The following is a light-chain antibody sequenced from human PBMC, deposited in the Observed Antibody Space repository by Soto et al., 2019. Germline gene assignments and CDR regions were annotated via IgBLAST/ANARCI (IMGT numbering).Light chain of an antibody. Sequence: EIVMTQSPATLSVSPGERATLSCRASQNISSNLDWYQQKPGQAPRLLIDGASTRATGIPARVSGSGSGTEFTLTISSLQSEDFAVYYCQQYNNWLWTFGQGTKVEIK. CDR1: QNISSN. CDR3: QQYNNWLWT. J-gene: IGKJ1*01. V-gene: IGKV3-15*01. CDR2: GAS.